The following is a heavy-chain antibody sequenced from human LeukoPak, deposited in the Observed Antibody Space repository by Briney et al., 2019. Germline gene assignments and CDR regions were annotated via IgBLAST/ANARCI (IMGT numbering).Heavy chain of an antibody. CDR1: GFTFSSYG. CDR2: IWYDGSNK. Sequence: GGSLRLYCAASGFTFSSYGMPWVRQAPGKGLEWVAVIWYDGSNKYYADSVKGRFTISRDNSKNTLYLQMNSLRAEDTAVYYCARDRLRYYYYYGMDVWGQGTTVTVSS. J-gene: IGHJ6*02. CDR3: ARDRLRYYYYYGMDV. V-gene: IGHV3-33*01. D-gene: IGHD4-17*01.